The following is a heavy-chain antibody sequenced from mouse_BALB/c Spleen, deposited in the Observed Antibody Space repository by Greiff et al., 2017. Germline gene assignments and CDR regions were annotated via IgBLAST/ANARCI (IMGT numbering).Heavy chain of an antibody. V-gene: IGHV14-3*02. CDR3: ASDDYDEYFDY. J-gene: IGHJ2*01. D-gene: IGHD2-4*01. CDR2: IDPANGNT. Sequence: DVQLQESGAELVKPGASVKLSCTASGFNIKDTYMHWVKQRPEQGLEWIGRIDPANGNTKYDPKFQGKATITADTSSNTAYLQLSSLTSEDTAVYYCASDDYDEYFDYWGQGTTLTVSS. CDR1: GFNIKDTY.